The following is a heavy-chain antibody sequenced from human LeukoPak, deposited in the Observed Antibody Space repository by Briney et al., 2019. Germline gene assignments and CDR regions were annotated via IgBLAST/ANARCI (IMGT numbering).Heavy chain of an antibody. V-gene: IGHV3-30*09. D-gene: IGHD3-10*01. CDR3: ARDVLNYGSAYYDVGIFDS. CDR2: ISKDGRKN. J-gene: IGHJ4*02. CDR1: GFSFSTSG. Sequence: GGSLRLSCEASGFSFSTSGVHWVRQAPGKGLEWMAVISKDGRKNHYADSVKGRFAISRDNSKSTLFLQMNSLRPEDTAIYYCARDVLNYGSAYYDVGIFDSWGQGTLVTVSS.